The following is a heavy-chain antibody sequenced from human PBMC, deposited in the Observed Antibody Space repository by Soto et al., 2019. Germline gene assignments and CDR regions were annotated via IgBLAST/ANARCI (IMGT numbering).Heavy chain of an antibody. D-gene: IGHD2-2*01. CDR1: GYTFTDYY. J-gene: IGHJ6*02. V-gene: IGHV1-2*02. CDR2: INPISGGT. Sequence: QVQLVQSGAEVKKPGASVKVSCKASGYTFTDYYMHWVRQAPGQGLEWMGWINPISGGTNYAQKFQGRVTMTRVTSISTAYMELSSLRSDDTALYYCAKDPNIVVVPAATGGMDVWGQGTTVTVSS. CDR3: AKDPNIVVVPAATGGMDV.